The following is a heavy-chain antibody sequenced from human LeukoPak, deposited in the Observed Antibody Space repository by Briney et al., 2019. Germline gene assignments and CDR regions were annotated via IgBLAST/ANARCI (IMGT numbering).Heavy chain of an antibody. D-gene: IGHD2-2*01. V-gene: IGHV4-59*05. J-gene: IGHJ4*02. Sequence: SETLSLTCTVSGGSISSYYWSWIRQPPGKGLEWIGSIFYSGNTYYNPSLRSRVSISVDTSSNQFSLKLFSVTAVDTAVYYCARVDIVTVPSANFDCWGQGTLVTVSS. CDR1: GGSISSYY. CDR3: ARVDIVTVPSANFDC. CDR2: IFYSGNT.